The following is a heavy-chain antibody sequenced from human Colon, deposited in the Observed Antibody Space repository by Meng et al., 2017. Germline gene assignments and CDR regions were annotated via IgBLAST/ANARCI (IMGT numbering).Heavy chain of an antibody. Sequence: QVQLQGLGPGLVKPSGILSLTCTVSGGSITSSDWWSLVRQTPGKGLEWIGETYQNGRPNYNPSLKGRVTISVDKSKNQFSLNMTSVTAADTAVYYCAREVVVAGTRNWLDPWGQGILVTVSS. V-gene: IGHV4-4*02. D-gene: IGHD6-19*01. CDR2: TYQNGRP. J-gene: IGHJ5*02. CDR1: GGSITSSDW. CDR3: AREVVVAGTRNWLDP.